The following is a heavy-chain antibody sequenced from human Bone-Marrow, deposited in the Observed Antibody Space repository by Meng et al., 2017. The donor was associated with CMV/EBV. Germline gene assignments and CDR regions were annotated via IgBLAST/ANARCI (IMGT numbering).Heavy chain of an antibody. CDR1: GFTFSHSA. CDR3: AKDIRAAARLRAHIGNYGMDV. J-gene: IGHJ6*02. V-gene: IGHV3-23*01. CDR2: ISGSGGST. D-gene: IGHD6-6*01. Sequence: GRSLRLSCAVSGFTFSHSAMSWVRQVPGKGLEWVSGISGSGGSTYYADSVKGRFTISRDNSKNTLYLHMSSLRAEDTAVYHCAKDIRAAARLRAHIGNYGMDVWGQGTTVTVSS.